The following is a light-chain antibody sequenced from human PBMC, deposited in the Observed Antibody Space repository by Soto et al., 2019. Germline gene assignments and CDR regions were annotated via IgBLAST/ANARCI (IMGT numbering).Light chain of an antibody. CDR1: QSVSSY. CDR3: QQRSNWPPVT. CDR2: DAS. J-gene: IGKJ4*01. Sequence: EIVLTQSPATLSLSPGERATLSCRASQSVSSYLAWYQQKPGQAPRLLIYDASNRATGIPARFSGSGSGTDFPLPISSLEPEDFAIYYRQQRSNWPPVTFGGGTKVEIK. V-gene: IGKV3-11*01.